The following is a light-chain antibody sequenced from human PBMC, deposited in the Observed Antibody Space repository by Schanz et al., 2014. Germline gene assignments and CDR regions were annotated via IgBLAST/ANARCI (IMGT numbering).Light chain of an antibody. J-gene: IGKJ1*01. CDR2: GAS. V-gene: IGKV3-20*01. Sequence: EIVVTQSPGTLSVSPGERATLSCRASQTVSSTSLAWYQQKPGQAPRLLIYGASTRAAAIPARFSGSGSGTEFTLTISSLQSEDFAVYYCQQYGSSPGTFGQGTKVEIK. CDR1: QTVSSTS. CDR3: QQYGSSPGT.